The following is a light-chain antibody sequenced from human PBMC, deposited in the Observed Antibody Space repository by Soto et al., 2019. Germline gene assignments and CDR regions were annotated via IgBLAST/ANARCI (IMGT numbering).Light chain of an antibody. CDR2: KAS. CDR3: LRYKVFPFP. CDR1: QNINRW. Sequence: DIQMTQSPSTLSASVGDTVTITCRASQNINRWLAWYQQRPGKAPNLLIHKASSLEGGVPSRFSGSASGTEFTFTFSGLQPEDFAAIFCLRYKVFPFPFGGGTKVEI. J-gene: IGKJ4*01. V-gene: IGKV1-5*03.